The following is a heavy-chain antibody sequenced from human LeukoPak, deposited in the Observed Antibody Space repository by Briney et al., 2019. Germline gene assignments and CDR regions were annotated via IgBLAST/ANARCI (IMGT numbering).Heavy chain of an antibody. CDR3: ARGTYDFGNYYYYMDV. CDR2: INHSGST. J-gene: IGHJ6*03. D-gene: IGHD3-3*01. CDR1: GGSFSGYY. Sequence: SETLSLTCAVYGGSFSGYYWSWIRQPPGKGLEWIGEINHSGSTNHNPSLKSRVTISVDTSKNQFSLKLSSVTAADTAVYYCARGTYDFGNYYYYMDVWGKGTTVTVSS. V-gene: IGHV4-34*01.